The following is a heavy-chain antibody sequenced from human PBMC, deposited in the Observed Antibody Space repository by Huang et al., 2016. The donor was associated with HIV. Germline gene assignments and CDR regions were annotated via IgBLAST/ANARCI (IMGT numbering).Heavy chain of an antibody. CDR2: SSVSSNYK. CDR3: ARAYCGGDCYPGVTYRNGMDV. D-gene: IGHD2-21*02. J-gene: IGHJ6*02. Sequence: QLVESGGGLVRPGGSLRISCATSGFSFGSYNMNWVRQAPGKGVELFASSSVSSNYKEYADSVKGRFTISRDNVKKSLYLQMHSLRADDSAVYYCARAYCGGDCYPGVTYRNGMDVWGQGTTVTVSS. CDR1: GFSFGSYN. V-gene: IGHV3-21*01.